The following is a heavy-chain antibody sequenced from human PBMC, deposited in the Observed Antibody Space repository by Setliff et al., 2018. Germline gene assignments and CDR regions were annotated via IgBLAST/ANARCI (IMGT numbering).Heavy chain of an antibody. CDR2: IYYSGST. J-gene: IGHJ6*02. Sequence: TSETLSLTCTVSGGSISSHYWSWIRQPPGKGLEWIGYIYYSGSTNYNPSLKSRVTISVDTSKNQFSLKLSSVTAADTAVYYCARDRQYCSSPTCYSSYFYYYGMDVWGQGTTVTVSS. D-gene: IGHD2-2*02. CDR1: GGSISSHY. CDR3: ARDRQYCSSPTCYSSYFYYYGMDV. V-gene: IGHV4-59*11.